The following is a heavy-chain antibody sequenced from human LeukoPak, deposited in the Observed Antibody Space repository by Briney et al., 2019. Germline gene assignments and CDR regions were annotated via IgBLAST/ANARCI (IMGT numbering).Heavy chain of an antibody. D-gene: IGHD1-26*01. V-gene: IGHV4-39*01. CDR1: GGSISSSSYY. Sequence: PSETLSLTCTVSGGSISSSSYYWGWIRQPPGKGLEWIGSIYYSGSTYYNPSLKSRVTISVDTSKNQFSLKLSSVTAADTAVYYCARPHRERAPYYFDYWGQGTLVTVSS. J-gene: IGHJ4*02. CDR3: ARPHRERAPYYFDY. CDR2: IYYSGST.